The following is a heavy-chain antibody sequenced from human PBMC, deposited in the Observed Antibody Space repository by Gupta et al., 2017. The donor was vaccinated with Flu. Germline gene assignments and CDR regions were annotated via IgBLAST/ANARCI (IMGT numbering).Heavy chain of an antibody. CDR3: AGTVCSSSDCYEYGCEP. CDR1: TFTTYA. D-gene: IGHD2-2*01. Sequence: TFTTYAIHWVRQAPGQRFEWMGWINAGNGNTKESQEFQGRVTITRDTSASPAYLELSSLRSEDTAVYYCAGTVCSSSDCYEYGCEPWGPGTLVT. CDR2: INAGNGNT. J-gene: IGHJ5*02. V-gene: IGHV1-3*01.